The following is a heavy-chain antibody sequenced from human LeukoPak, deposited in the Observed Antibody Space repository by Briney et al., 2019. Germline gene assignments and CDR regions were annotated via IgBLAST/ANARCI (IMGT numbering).Heavy chain of an antibody. CDR3: ARPGDKGKGDGFDN. Sequence: GASVKVSCKASGYTFTGYYMHWVRQAPGQGLEWMGWINPNSGGTNYAQKFQGRVTMTRDTSISTAYMELSRLRSDDTAVYYCARPGDKGKGDGFDNLGQGEKGNVSS. D-gene: IGHD3-10*01. CDR2: INPNSGGT. CDR1: GYTFTGYY. V-gene: IGHV1-2*02. J-gene: IGHJ3*02.